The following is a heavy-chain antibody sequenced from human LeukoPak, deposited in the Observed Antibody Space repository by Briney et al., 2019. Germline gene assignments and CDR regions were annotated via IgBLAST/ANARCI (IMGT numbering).Heavy chain of an antibody. Sequence: SETLSLTCTVSGGSISSYYWSWIRQPPGKGLEWIGYINYSGSSNHNPYLMSRVTISVDTTKNQFSLKLSSVTAADTAVYYCAREIGGYWGQGTLVTVSS. CDR3: AREIGGY. CDR1: GGSISSYY. V-gene: IGHV4-59*01. J-gene: IGHJ4*02. D-gene: IGHD2/OR15-2a*01. CDR2: INYSGSS.